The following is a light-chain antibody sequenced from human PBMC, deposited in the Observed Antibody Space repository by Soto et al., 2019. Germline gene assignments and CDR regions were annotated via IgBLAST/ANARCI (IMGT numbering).Light chain of an antibody. Sequence: EIMMTQSPATLSVSPGESATLSCRASQSVSSNLAWFQQKPGQAPRLLIYGASTRATGIPARFSGSGSGTEFTLTISSLHSEDFAVYFCQQYNNWPPWTFGQGTKVEIK. CDR1: QSVSSN. CDR2: GAS. CDR3: QQYNNWPPWT. J-gene: IGKJ1*01. V-gene: IGKV3-15*01.